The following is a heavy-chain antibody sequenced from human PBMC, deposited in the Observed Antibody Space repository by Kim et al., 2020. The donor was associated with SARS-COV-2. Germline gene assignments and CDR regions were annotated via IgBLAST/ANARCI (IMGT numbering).Heavy chain of an antibody. Sequence: VKGRFTISRDNAKNSLYLQMNSLRAEDTALYYCAKGSHYYDSSGYHAFDIWGQGTMVTVSS. J-gene: IGHJ3*02. D-gene: IGHD3-22*01. CDR3: AKGSHYYDSSGYHAFDI. V-gene: IGHV3-9*01.